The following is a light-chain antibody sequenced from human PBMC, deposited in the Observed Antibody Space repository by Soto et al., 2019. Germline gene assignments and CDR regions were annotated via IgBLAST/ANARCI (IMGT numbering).Light chain of an antibody. CDR3: QQYNNWLT. J-gene: IGKJ4*01. V-gene: IGKV3-15*01. CDR2: GAS. Sequence: EIVMTQSPATLSVSPGERATLSCRASQSVSSNLAWYQQKPGQAPRLLIYGASTRATGIPARVSGSGSWTEFTLTISSLQSEDFAVYYCQQYNNWLTFGGGTKVEIK. CDR1: QSVSSN.